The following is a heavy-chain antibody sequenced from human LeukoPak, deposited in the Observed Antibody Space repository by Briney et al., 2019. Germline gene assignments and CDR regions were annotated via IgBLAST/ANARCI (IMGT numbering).Heavy chain of an antibody. Sequence: GGSLRLSCAASGFTFDDHGMSWVRQAPGKGLEWVSGINWNGGSTGYADSVKGRFTISRDNAKNSLYLQMNSLRAEDTALYYCARMAGAGYYFYMDVWGKGTTVTVSS. CDR1: GFTFDDHG. CDR2: INWNGGST. J-gene: IGHJ6*03. D-gene: IGHD6-19*01. V-gene: IGHV3-20*04. CDR3: ARMAGAGYYFYMDV.